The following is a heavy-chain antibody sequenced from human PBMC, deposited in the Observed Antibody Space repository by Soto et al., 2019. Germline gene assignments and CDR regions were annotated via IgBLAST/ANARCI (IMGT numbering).Heavy chain of an antibody. V-gene: IGHV4-61*01. CDR1: EGTGIGVSYY. D-gene: IGHD6-19*01. J-gene: IGHJ4*02. Sequence: PSETLPLSSTVSEGTGIGVSYYWSWIRQPPGKGLEWIGYIYYSGSTNYNPSLKSRVTISVDTSKNQFSLKLSSVTAADTAVYYCARGTPGMRLAGMFDYWGQGTLVTVSS. CDR3: ARGTPGMRLAGMFDY. CDR2: IYYSGST.